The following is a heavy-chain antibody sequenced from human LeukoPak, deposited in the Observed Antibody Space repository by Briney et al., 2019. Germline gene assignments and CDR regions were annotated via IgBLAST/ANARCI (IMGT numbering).Heavy chain of an antibody. Sequence: SETLSLTCAVYGGSFSGYYWSWIRQPPGKGLEWIGEINHSGSTNYNPSLKSRVTISVDTSKNQFSLKLGSVTAADTAVYYCARKSSITIFGVVGGINWFDPWGQGTLVTVSS. CDR2: INHSGST. D-gene: IGHD3-3*01. CDR1: GGSFSGYY. V-gene: IGHV4-34*01. CDR3: ARKSSITIFGVVGGINWFDP. J-gene: IGHJ5*02.